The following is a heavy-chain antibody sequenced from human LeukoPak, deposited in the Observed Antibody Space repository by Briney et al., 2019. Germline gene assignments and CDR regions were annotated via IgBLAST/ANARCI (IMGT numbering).Heavy chain of an antibody. CDR1: GGSISSSSYY. CDR2: IYYSGST. Sequence: SETLSLTCTVSGGSISSSSYYWGWIRQPPGKGLEWVGSIYYSGSTYYNPSLKSRVTISVDTSKNQFSLKLSSVTAADTAVYYCANLGHIVVVPAAMKYYYYGMDVWGQGTTVTVSS. D-gene: IGHD2-2*01. V-gene: IGHV4-39*01. CDR3: ANLGHIVVVPAAMKYYYYGMDV. J-gene: IGHJ6*02.